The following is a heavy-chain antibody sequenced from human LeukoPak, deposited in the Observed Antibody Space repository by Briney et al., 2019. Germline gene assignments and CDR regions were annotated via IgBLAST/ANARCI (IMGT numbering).Heavy chain of an antibody. V-gene: IGHV3-49*04. CDR1: GFTFSSYA. CDR2: IRSKAYRGTT. Sequence: GGSLRLSCAASGFTFSSYAMSWVRQAPGKGLEWVGFIRSKAYRGTTEYAASVKDRFIISRDDSRSIAYLQMNSLRTEDTALYYCTRGPIQLWMHNAMDVWGQGTMVTVSS. J-gene: IGHJ6*02. D-gene: IGHD5-18*01. CDR3: TRGPIQLWMHNAMDV.